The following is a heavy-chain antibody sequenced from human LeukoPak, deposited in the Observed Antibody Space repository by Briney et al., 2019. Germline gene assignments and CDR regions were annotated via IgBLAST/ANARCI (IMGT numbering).Heavy chain of an antibody. CDR3: ARDSAPNYFDS. J-gene: IGHJ4*02. CDR1: GGSMSAYY. V-gene: IGHV4-4*07. Sequence: PSETLSLTCTVSGGSMSAYYWSWIRQPAGKGPEWIGRVHIGGTTNYDPSLKSRVTMSLDTSKNQFSLNLSSVTAADTAVHYCARDSAPNYFDSWGQGTLVTVSS. CDR2: VHIGGTT.